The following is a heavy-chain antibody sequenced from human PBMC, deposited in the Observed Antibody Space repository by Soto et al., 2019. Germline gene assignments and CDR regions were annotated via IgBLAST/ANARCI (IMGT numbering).Heavy chain of an antibody. V-gene: IGHV1-69*02. Sequence: QVQLVQSGAEVKKPGSSVKVSCKASGGTFSSYTISWVRQAPGQGLEWMGRIIPILGIANYAQKFQGRVTITADKSTSTAYMELSSLRSEDTAVYYCARPYLSPFHALTLGYWGQGTLVTVSS. J-gene: IGHJ4*02. CDR3: ARPYLSPFHALTLGY. CDR2: IIPILGIA. D-gene: IGHD7-27*01. CDR1: GGTFSSYT.